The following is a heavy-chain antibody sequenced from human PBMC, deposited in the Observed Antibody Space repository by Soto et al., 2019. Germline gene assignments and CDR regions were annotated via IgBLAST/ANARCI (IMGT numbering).Heavy chain of an antibody. J-gene: IGHJ5*02. CDR2: IYYSGST. Sequence: SETLSLTCTVSGGSISSYYWTWIRQPPGKGLEWIGYIYYSGSTNYNPSLKSRVTISVDTSKNQFSLKLSSVTAADTAVYYCARALYSYGPKFDPWGQGTLVTVSS. V-gene: IGHV4-59*01. CDR3: ARALYSYGPKFDP. D-gene: IGHD5-18*01. CDR1: GGSISSYY.